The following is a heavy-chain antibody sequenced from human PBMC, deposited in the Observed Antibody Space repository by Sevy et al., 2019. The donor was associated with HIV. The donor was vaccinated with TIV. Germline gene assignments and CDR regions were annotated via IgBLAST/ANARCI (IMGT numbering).Heavy chain of an antibody. V-gene: IGHV4-59*11. D-gene: IGHD6-19*01. CDR2: IYHSGST. CDR1: GGSISGHY. CDR3: ERIGAVVGFDY. J-gene: IGHJ4*02. Sequence: SETLSLTCTVSGGSISGHYSAWIRQPPGKGLEWIAYIYHSGSTNFNPSLKSRVTISVDTSKNQFSLKIRSVTAADTAVYYCERIGAVVGFDYWGQGTLVTVSS.